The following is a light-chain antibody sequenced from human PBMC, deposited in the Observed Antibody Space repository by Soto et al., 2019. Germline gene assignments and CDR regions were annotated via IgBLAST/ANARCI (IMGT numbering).Light chain of an antibody. CDR2: DVT. V-gene: IGLV2-14*01. CDR3: TSYTSTSTYV. Sequence: QSVLTQPASVSGPPGQSITISCTGTRSDVGAYNYVSWYQHHPGKAPRLVIYDVTNRPSGISDRFSGSKSGNTASLTISGLLAEDEADYYCTSYTSTSTYVFGTGTKLTVL. CDR1: RSDVGAYNY. J-gene: IGLJ1*01.